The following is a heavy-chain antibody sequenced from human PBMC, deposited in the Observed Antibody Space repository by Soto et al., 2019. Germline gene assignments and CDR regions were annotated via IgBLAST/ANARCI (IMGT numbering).Heavy chain of an antibody. CDR2: ISSNGGST. D-gene: IGHD3-22*01. CDR3: VKKAAYYDSSGYYLGAFDI. CDR1: GFTSSSYA. V-gene: IGHV3-64D*06. J-gene: IGHJ3*02. Sequence: GGSLRLSCSASGFTSSSYAMHWVRQAPGKGLEYVSAISSNGGSTYYADSVKGRFTISRDNSKNTLYLQMSSLRAEDTAVYYCVKKAAYYDSSGYYLGAFDIWGQGTMVTVSS.